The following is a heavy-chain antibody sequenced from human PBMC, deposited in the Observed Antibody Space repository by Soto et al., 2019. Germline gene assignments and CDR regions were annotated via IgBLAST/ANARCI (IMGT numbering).Heavy chain of an antibody. D-gene: IGHD5-12*01. J-gene: IGHJ3*02. CDR2: VTPYKADT. CDR3: ATDGPSNSGNLYAFDI. Sequence: QAQLVQSGAEVKKSGASVRVSCKASGYTLTNYGVTWVRQAPGQGLEWLGRVTPYKADTNSAQNLQGRVTMATDTSTNTVYLELRSLRSDDTAVYFCATDGPSNSGNLYAFDIWGQGTMVTVSA. CDR1: GYTLTNYG. V-gene: IGHV1-18*04.